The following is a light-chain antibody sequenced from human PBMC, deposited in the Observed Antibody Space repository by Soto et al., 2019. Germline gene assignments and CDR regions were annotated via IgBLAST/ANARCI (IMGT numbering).Light chain of an antibody. Sequence: QPVLTQPPSASGSPGQAVTISCTGTRDDVGGYNYVSWFQHHPGKAPKLMIYEVYKRPSGVPARFSGSKSGNPASLTVSGLQAGDEAIYYCSSYVTTNVVVFGGGTKRIVL. CDR1: RDDVGGYNY. V-gene: IGLV2-8*01. CDR3: SSYVTTNVVV. CDR2: EVY. J-gene: IGLJ2*01.